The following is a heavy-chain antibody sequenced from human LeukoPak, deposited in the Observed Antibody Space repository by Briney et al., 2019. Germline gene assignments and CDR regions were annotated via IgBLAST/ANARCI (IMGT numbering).Heavy chain of an antibody. CDR3: ARAPYYDSSGYGP. Sequence: PXXSLRLSXAXXXFTFXXXAMSWVRQAPGKGLEWVSSISSSSSYIYYADSVKGRFTISRDNAKNSLYLQMNSLRAEDTAVYYCARAPYYDSSGYGPWGQGTLVTVSS. J-gene: IGHJ5*02. CDR1: XFTFXXXA. CDR2: ISSSSSYI. D-gene: IGHD3-22*01. V-gene: IGHV3-21*01.